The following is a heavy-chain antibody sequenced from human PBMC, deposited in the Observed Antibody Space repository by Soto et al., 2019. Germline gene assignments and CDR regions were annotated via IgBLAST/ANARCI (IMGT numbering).Heavy chain of an antibody. CDR2: ISSSSSTI. V-gene: IGHV3-48*02. J-gene: IGHJ4*02. CDR1: GFTFSSYS. CDR3: ARSGIAARRWHFDY. Sequence: GGSLRLSCAASGFTFSSYSMNWVRQAPGKGLEWVSYISSSSSTIYYADSAKGRFTISRDNAKNSLYLQMNSLRDEDTAVYYCARSGIAARRWHFDYWGQGTLVTVSS. D-gene: IGHD6-6*01.